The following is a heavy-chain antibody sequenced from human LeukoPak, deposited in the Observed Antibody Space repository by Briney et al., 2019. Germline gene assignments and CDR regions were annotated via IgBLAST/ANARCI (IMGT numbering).Heavy chain of an antibody. D-gene: IGHD2-2*01. CDR1: GVSISSSNSY. V-gene: IGHV4-39*07. J-gene: IGHJ6*03. CDR3: ARDAPLYCSSTSCSPTYYYYYYYMDV. Sequence: SETLSLTCTVSGVSISSSNSYWGWIRQPPGKGLEWIGSIYYSGSTYYNPSLKSRVTISVDTSKNQFSLKLSSVTAADTAVYYCARDAPLYCSSTSCSPTYYYYYYYMDVWGKGTTVTVSS. CDR2: IYYSGST.